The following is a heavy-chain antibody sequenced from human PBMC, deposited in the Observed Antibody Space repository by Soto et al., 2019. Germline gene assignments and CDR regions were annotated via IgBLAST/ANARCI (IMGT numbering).Heavy chain of an antibody. CDR1: GGSISSSSYY. Sequence: SSETLSLTCTVSGGSISSSSYYWCWIRQPPGKGLEWIGSIYYSGSTYYNPSLKSRVTISVDTSKNQFSLKLSSVTAADTAVYYCARHAGFLEWLLSWHYYYYYGMDVWGQGTTVTVSS. D-gene: IGHD3-3*01. J-gene: IGHJ6*02. V-gene: IGHV4-39*01. CDR3: ARHAGFLEWLLSWHYYYYYGMDV. CDR2: IYYSGST.